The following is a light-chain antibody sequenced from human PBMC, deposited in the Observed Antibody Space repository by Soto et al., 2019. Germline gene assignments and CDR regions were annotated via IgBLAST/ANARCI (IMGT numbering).Light chain of an antibody. V-gene: IGKV3-11*01. CDR1: KGVSKY. Sequence: EIVVTQSPATLSWSPGERATLACRASKGVSKYLAWYKQKPGQSPRLLIYDASNSATGIPARFSGSGSGTDFALTISSLEPEDFAVYYCQQRSNWLFGPGTKVDI. J-gene: IGKJ3*01. CDR3: QQRSNWL. CDR2: DAS.